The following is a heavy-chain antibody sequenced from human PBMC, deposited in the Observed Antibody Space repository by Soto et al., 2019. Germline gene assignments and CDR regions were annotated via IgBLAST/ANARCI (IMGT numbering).Heavy chain of an antibody. CDR3: ARQPYCSSTSCYPFSNWFDP. CDR1: GGSISSSNW. J-gene: IGHJ5*02. V-gene: IGHV4-4*02. Sequence: HSETLSLTCAVSGGSISSSNWWSWVRQPTGKGLEWIGYIYYSGSTYYNPSLKSRVTISVDTSKNQFSLKLSSVTAADTAVYYCARQPYCSSTSCYPFSNWFDPWGQGTLVTAPQ. CDR2: IYYSGST. D-gene: IGHD2-2*01.